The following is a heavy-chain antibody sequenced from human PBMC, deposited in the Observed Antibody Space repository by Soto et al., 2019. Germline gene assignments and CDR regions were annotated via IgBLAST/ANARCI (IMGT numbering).Heavy chain of an antibody. J-gene: IGHJ4*02. CDR1: GYTFTSYA. CDR3: ARGILAYCGGDCYS. Sequence: GASVKVSCKASGYTFTSYAMHWVRQAPGQGLEWMGRIIPILGIANYAQKFQGRVTITADKSTSTAYMELSSLRSEDTAVYYCARGILAYCGGDCYSWGQGTLVTVSS. V-gene: IGHV1-69*04. CDR2: IIPILGIA. D-gene: IGHD2-21*02.